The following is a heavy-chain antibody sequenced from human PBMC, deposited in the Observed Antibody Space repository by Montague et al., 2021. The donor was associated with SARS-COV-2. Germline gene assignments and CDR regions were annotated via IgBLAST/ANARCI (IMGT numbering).Heavy chain of an antibody. V-gene: IGHV3-23*01. J-gene: IGHJ6*02. CDR3: SKDSYYYGLGYGMDV. CDR1: GFTFSNSA. D-gene: IGHD3-10*01. Sequence: SLRLSCAASGFTFSNSAMNWVRQAPGKGLEWVSGSSGSDGGTHYADSVKGRFTISRDNSKNVLYLQMNSLRAEDKALYYCSKDSYYYGLGYGMDVWGQGTTVTVSS. CDR2: SSGSDGGT.